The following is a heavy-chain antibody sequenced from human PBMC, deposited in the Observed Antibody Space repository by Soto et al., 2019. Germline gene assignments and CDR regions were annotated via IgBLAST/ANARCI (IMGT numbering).Heavy chain of an antibody. CDR3: ARAHAPTLPFDY. D-gene: IGHD2-15*01. J-gene: IGHJ4*01. CDR2: IFHSGNA. V-gene: IGHV4-59*01. CDR1: GGSIRNVY. Sequence: LSLTCTVSGGSIRNVYWSWIRQAPGKGLEWIGFIFHSGNAKYNPSLKSRVTISVDTPKNQFSLSLDSVTAADTAVYFCARAHAPTLPFDYWGQGTLVTAPQ.